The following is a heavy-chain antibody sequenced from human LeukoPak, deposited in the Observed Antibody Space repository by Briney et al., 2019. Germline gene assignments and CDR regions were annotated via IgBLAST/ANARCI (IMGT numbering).Heavy chain of an antibody. D-gene: IGHD5-18*01. CDR1: GFTFGDHA. J-gene: IGHJ6*02. CDR3: TRGPIQVWLYYGMDV. V-gene: IGHV3-49*04. Sequence: GGSLRLSCTASGFTFGDHATSWVRQAPGKGLEWVGFIRSKAYGGTTEYAASVKSRFIISRDDSKSIAYLQMNSLKTEDTAVYYCTRGPIQVWLYYGMDVWGQGTTVIVSS. CDR2: IRSKAYGGTT.